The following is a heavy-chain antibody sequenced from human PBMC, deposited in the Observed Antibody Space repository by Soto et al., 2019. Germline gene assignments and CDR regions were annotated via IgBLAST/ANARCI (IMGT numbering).Heavy chain of an antibody. CDR2: IRSKAYGGTT. CDR3: TTPHSYSSGWNYYYGMDV. V-gene: IGHV3-49*03. J-gene: IGHJ6*02. D-gene: IGHD6-19*01. CDR1: GFTFGDYA. Sequence: GGSLRLSCTSSGFTFGDYAMSWFRQAPGKGLEWVSFIRSKAYGGTTEYAASVKGRFTISRDDSKNTLYLQMNSLKTEDTAVYYCTTPHSYSSGWNYYYGMDVWGQGTTVTVS.